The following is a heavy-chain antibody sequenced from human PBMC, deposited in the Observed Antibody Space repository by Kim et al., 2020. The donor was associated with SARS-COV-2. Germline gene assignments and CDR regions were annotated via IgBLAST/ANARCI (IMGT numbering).Heavy chain of an antibody. J-gene: IGHJ6*02. D-gene: IGHD2-2*01. Sequence: VKGRFTISRDNAKNSLYLQMNSLRAEDTAVYYCASSIVVVPAAMRHGMDVWGQGTTVTVSS. CDR3: ASSIVVVPAAMRHGMDV. V-gene: IGHV3-11*03.